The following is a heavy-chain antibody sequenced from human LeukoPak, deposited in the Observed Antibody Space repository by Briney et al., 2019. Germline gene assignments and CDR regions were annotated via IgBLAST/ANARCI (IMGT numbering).Heavy chain of an antibody. V-gene: IGHV3-9*01. CDR1: GFTFDDYA. D-gene: IGHD6-13*01. J-gene: IGHJ4*02. CDR2: ISWNSGSI. Sequence: SLRLFCAASGFTFDDYAMHSVRQAPREGLEWVSGISWNSGSIGYADSVKGRFTISRDNAKNSLYLQMNSLRAEDTALYYCARVKTAAGDYYFDYWGQGTLVTVSS. CDR3: ARVKTAAGDYYFDY.